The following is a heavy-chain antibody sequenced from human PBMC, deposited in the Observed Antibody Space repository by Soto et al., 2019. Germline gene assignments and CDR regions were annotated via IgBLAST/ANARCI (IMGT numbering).Heavy chain of an antibody. CDR3: AKKAGYGYDSTGYLLDY. Sequence: GAPVKVSCKASGVTFSSYTISWARQAPGQGLEWMGRIIPILGIANYAQKFQGRVTITADNSKNTLYLQMNSLRAEDTAVYYCAKKAGYGYDSTGYLLDYWGKGTLVTGSS. D-gene: IGHD3-22*01. CDR1: GVTFSSYT. J-gene: IGHJ4*02. V-gene: IGHV1-69*02. CDR2: IIPILGIA.